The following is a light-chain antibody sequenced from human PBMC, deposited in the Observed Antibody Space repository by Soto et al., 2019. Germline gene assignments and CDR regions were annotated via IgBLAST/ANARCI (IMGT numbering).Light chain of an antibody. J-gene: IGLJ3*02. CDR2: NNN. Sequence: QSVLSQSPSASGTPGQRVTISCSGSGSNIGSNYVYWYQQLPGTAPKLLIFNNNQRPSGVPDRFSGSKSGTSASLAISGLRSEDEADYYCAAWDDSLTGPVFGGGTKLTVL. CDR1: GSNIGSNY. CDR3: AAWDDSLTGPV. V-gene: IGLV1-47*01.